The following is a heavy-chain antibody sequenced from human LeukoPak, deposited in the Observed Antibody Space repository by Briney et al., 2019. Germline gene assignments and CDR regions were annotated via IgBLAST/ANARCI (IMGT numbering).Heavy chain of an antibody. V-gene: IGHV4-59*08. D-gene: IGHD1-14*01. CDR2: IYYGGTI. CDR3: ARQNRQVAALAH. CDR1: GGSIGNYY. Sequence: SETLSLICTLAGGSIGNYYWSSIRQSPGKGLEWSGYIYYGGTINYSPTLKSRVTISVDMSKNQFPLNLNSVTAADTAVYYCARQNRQVAALAHWGQGTLVTVSS. J-gene: IGHJ4*02.